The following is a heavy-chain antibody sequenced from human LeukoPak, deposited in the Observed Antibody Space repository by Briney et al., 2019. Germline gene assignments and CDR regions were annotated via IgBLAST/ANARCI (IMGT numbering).Heavy chain of an antibody. D-gene: IGHD3-16*02. CDR1: GGSVSSGSYY. CDR2: IYYSGST. J-gene: IGHJ4*02. V-gene: IGHV4-31*03. Sequence: PSETLSLTCTVSGGSVSSGSYYWSWIRQPPGKGLEWIEYIYYSGSTYYNPSLKSRVTISVDTSKNQFSLKLSSVTAADTAVYYCARGSLRVPFDYWGQGTLVTVSS. CDR3: ARGSLRVPFDY.